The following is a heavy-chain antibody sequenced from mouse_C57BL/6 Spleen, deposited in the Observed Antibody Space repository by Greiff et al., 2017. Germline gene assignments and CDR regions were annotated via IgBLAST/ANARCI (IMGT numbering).Heavy chain of an antibody. CDR1: GYTFTSYW. D-gene: IGHD2-1*01. CDR2: IHPNSGST. J-gene: IGHJ2*01. CDR3: ARSYGNYFDY. V-gene: IGHV1-64*01. Sequence: QVQLQQPGAELVKPGASVKLSCKASGYTFTSYWMHWVKQRPGQGLEWIGMIHPNSGSTNYNEKFKSKATLTVDQSSSTAYMQLRILTSEDSAVLYCARSYGNYFDYWGQGTTLTVSS.